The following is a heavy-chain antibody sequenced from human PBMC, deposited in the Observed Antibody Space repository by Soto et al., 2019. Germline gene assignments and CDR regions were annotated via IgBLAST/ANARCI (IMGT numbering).Heavy chain of an antibody. J-gene: IGHJ6*02. D-gene: IGHD2-15*01. CDR2: ISAYNGNT. Sequence: ASVKVSCKASGYTFTSYGISWVRQAPGQGLEWMGWISAYNGNTNYAQKLQGRVTMTTDTSTSTAYMELRSLRSDDTAVYYCARTEESGWSVGSGKDVWGQGTTVTVSS. CDR3: ARTEESGWSVGSGKDV. CDR1: GYTFTSYG. V-gene: IGHV1-18*01.